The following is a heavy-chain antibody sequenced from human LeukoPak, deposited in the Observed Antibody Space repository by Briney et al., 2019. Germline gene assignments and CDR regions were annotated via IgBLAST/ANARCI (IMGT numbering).Heavy chain of an antibody. J-gene: IGHJ3*02. V-gene: IGHV3-21*01. Sequence: PGGSLRLSCAASGFTFSSYSMNWVRQAPGKGLEWVSSISSSSSYIYYADSVKGRFTISRDNAKNSLYLQTNSLRAEDTAVYYCARDLRRDQRAFDIWGQGTMVTVSS. D-gene: IGHD2-2*01. CDR3: ARDLRRDQRAFDI. CDR2: ISSSSSYI. CDR1: GFTFSSYS.